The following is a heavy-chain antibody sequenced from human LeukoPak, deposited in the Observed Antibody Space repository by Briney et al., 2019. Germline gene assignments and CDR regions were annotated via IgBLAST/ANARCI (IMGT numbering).Heavy chain of an antibody. V-gene: IGHV3-23*01. Sequence: GGSLRLSCAASGFTFSSHAMSWVRQAPGKGLEWVSGISGSGNDYSTHYADSVKGRFTISRDNSKNTLYLQMNSLRAEDTAVYYCAREGTTYYYGSGSYYRRYNWFDPWGQGTLVTVSS. D-gene: IGHD3-10*01. CDR2: ISGSGNDYST. CDR3: AREGTTYYYGSGSYYRRYNWFDP. J-gene: IGHJ5*02. CDR1: GFTFSSHA.